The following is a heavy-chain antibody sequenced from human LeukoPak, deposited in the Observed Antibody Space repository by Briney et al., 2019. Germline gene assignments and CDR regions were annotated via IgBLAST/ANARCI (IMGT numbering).Heavy chain of an antibody. V-gene: IGHV3-7*01. D-gene: IGHD2/OR15-2a*01. CDR1: GFTFSSYW. Sequence: PGGSLRLSCAASGFTFSSYWMSWVRQAPGKGLEWVANIKQDGSEKYYVDSVKGRFTISRDNAKSSLYLQMNSLRAEDTAVYYRATLSATYASGNYYFDYWGQGTLVTVSS. CDR3: ATLSATYASGNYYFDY. J-gene: IGHJ4*02. CDR2: IKQDGSEK.